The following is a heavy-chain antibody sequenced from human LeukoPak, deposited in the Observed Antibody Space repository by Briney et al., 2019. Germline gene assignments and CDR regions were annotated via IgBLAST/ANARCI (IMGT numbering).Heavy chain of an antibody. CDR3: AKVSGIDTALDENHFDY. V-gene: IGHV3-30*02. CDR1: GFTFSSYG. D-gene: IGHD5-18*01. J-gene: IGHJ4*02. Sequence: PGGSLRLSCAASGFTFSSYGMHWVRQAPGKGLEWVAFIRYDGSNKYYADSVKGRFTISRDNSKNTLYLQMNSLRAEDTAVYYCAKVSGIDTALDENHFDYWGQGTLVTVSS. CDR2: IRYDGSNK.